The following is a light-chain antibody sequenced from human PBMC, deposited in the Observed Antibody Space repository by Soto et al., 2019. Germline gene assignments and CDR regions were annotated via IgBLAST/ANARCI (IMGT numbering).Light chain of an antibody. Sequence: EIVMTQSPATLSVSPGERATLFCRASQSINNNLAWYQQKPGQAPRLIIYDASTRATGIPARFSGSGSGTEFILTISSLQSEDFGVYYCQQYNNWHPLTFGQGTRWR. J-gene: IGKJ5*01. CDR2: DAS. V-gene: IGKV3D-15*01. CDR3: QQYNNWHPLT. CDR1: QSINNN.